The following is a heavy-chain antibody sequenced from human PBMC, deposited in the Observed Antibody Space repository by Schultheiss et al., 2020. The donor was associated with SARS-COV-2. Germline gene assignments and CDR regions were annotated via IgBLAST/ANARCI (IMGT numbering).Heavy chain of an antibody. Sequence: SETLSLTCTVSGGSISSYYWSWIRQPPGKGLEWIGYIYYSGSTNYNPSLKSRLTISVDTSKNQLSLKLSSVTAADTAVYYCARAAGATQFDPWGQGTLVTVSS. CDR3: ARAAGATQFDP. J-gene: IGHJ5*02. V-gene: IGHV4-59*12. D-gene: IGHD1-26*01. CDR1: GGSISSYY. CDR2: IYYSGST.